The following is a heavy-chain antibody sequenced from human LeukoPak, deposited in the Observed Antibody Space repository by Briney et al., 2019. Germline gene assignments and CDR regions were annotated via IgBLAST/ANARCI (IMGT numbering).Heavy chain of an antibody. CDR3: ARDLHCSGGSCLNFDY. J-gene: IGHJ4*02. CDR1: GFTVSSNY. V-gene: IGHV3-66*01. CDR2: IYSGGNT. D-gene: IGHD2-15*01. Sequence: PGGSLILSCAASGFTVSSNYMSWVRQAPGKGLEWVSVIYSGGNTYYADSVKGRFTISRDNSKNTLYLQMNSLRAEDTAVYYCARDLHCSGGSCLNFDYWGQGTLVTVSS.